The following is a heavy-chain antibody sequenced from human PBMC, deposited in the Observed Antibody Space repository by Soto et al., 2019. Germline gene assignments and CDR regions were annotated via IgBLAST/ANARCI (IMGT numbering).Heavy chain of an antibody. CDR3: VRVVAIPGYPDN. J-gene: IGHJ4*02. Sequence: QVQLVQSGAEVRQPASSVKVSCKTSGGTFSSYAISWVRQAPGQGLEWMGGIVPIVDTSTYAQKFQGRVTITADESTSTVYMELSSLRSDDTAVYYSVRVVAIPGYPDNWGQGTLVPVSS. V-gene: IGHV1-69*12. CDR1: GGTFSSYA. D-gene: IGHD5-12*01. CDR2: IVPIVDTS.